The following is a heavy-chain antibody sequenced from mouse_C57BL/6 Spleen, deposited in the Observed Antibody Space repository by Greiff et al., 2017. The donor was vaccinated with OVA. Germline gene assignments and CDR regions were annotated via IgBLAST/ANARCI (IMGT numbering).Heavy chain of an antibody. V-gene: IGHV14-3*01. CDR1: GFNIKNTY. D-gene: IGHD1-1*01. J-gene: IGHJ2*01. Sequence: EVQLQQSVAELVRPGASVKLSCTASGFNIKNTYMHWVKQRPEQGLEWIGRIDPANGNTTYAPKFSGKATITADTASNTAYLQLSSLTSEDTAIYYCARYNYYGSSRYFDYWGQGTTLTVSS. CDR2: IDPANGNT. CDR3: ARYNYYGSSRYFDY.